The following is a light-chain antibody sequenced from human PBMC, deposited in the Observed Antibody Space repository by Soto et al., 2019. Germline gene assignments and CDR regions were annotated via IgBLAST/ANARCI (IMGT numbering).Light chain of an antibody. CDR3: FSYAGSSTFVV. CDR2: EVS. Sequence: QSALTQPASVSGSPGQSITISCTGTSSDVGSYNLVSWYQQHPGKAPKLMIYEVSKRPSGVSNRFSGSKSGNTASLTISGLQAEDEADYYCFSYAGSSTFVVFGGGTQLTVL. V-gene: IGLV2-23*02. CDR1: SSDVGSYNL. J-gene: IGLJ2*01.